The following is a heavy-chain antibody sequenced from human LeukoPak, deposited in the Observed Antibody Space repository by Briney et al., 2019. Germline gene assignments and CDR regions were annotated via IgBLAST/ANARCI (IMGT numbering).Heavy chain of an antibody. D-gene: IGHD5-18*01. V-gene: IGHV4-39*01. CDR2: IYYSGGT. Sequence: SETLSLTCTVSGCSISSSSYYWFWIRQPPGNGLKRMGRIYYSGGTHYNLSLKRRVTIAGDAAKEWSSLKLSSVPAADTAVYYCARNHTHEGYGYYFDYWGQGTLITVSS. CDR3: ARNHTHEGYGYYFDY. CDR1: GCSISSSSYY. J-gene: IGHJ4*02.